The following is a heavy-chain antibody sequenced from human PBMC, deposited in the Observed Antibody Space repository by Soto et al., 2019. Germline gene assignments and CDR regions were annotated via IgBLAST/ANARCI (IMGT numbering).Heavy chain of an antibody. CDR2: IYYSGST. D-gene: IGHD1-1*01. V-gene: IGHV4-39*01. CDR3: ARRVHGMDV. Sequence: SETLSLTCTVSGGSISSSSYYWGWIRQPPGKGLEWIGSIYYSGSTYYNPSLKSRVTISVDTSKNQFSLKLSSVTAADTAVYYCARRVHGMDVWGQGTTVSVSS. J-gene: IGHJ6*02. CDR1: GGSISSSSYY.